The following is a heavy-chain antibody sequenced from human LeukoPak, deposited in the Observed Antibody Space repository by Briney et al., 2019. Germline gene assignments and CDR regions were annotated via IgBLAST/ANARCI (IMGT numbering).Heavy chain of an antibody. D-gene: IGHD3-3*01. V-gene: IGHV3-30*02. CDR2: IRYDGSNK. Sequence: GGSLRLSCAASGFTFSSYGMHWVRRAPGKGLEWVAFIRYDGSNKYYADSVKGRFTISRDNSKNTLYLQMNSLRAEDTAVYYCAKTSSHYDFWSGLFDYWGQGTLVTVSS. J-gene: IGHJ4*02. CDR1: GFTFSSYG. CDR3: AKTSSHYDFWSGLFDY.